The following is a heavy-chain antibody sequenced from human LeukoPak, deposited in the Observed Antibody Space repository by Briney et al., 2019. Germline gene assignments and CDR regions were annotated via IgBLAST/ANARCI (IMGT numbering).Heavy chain of an antibody. CDR1: GGSISSYY. CDR2: IYYSGST. D-gene: IGHD2-2*01. CDR3: ASGPYCGSTSCYGWYVDY. Sequence: PSETLSLTCTVSGGSISSYYWSWIRQPPGKGLEWIGYIYYSGSTNYTPSLKSRVTISVDTSKNQFSLKLSSVSAADTAVYYCASGPYCGSTSCYGWYVDYWGQGTLVTVSS. V-gene: IGHV4-59*01. J-gene: IGHJ4*02.